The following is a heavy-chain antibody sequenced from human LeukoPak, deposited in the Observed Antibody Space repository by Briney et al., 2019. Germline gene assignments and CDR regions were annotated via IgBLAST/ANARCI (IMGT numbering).Heavy chain of an antibody. D-gene: IGHD6-13*01. CDR2: IYYSGST. J-gene: IGHJ3*02. CDR1: GGSISSGDYY. CDR3: AREDSSSWFGVFDI. V-gene: IGHV4-30-4*01. Sequence: NPSQTLSLTCTVSGGSISSGDYYWSWIRQPPGKGLEWIGYIYYSGSTYYNPSLKSRVTISVDTSKNQFSLKLSSVTAADTAVYYCAREDSSSWFGVFDIWGQGTVVTVSS.